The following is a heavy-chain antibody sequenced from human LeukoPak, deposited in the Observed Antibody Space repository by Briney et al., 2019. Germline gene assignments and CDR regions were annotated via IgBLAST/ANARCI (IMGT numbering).Heavy chain of an antibody. CDR2: INPNSGGT. CDR3: ARDLLWFGELWEYYFDY. CDR1: GYTFTGYY. D-gene: IGHD3-10*01. V-gene: IGHV1-2*02. J-gene: IGHJ4*02. Sequence: ASVKVSCKASGYTFTGYYMHWVRQAPGQGLEWMGWINPNSGGTNYAQKFQDRVTMTRDTSIGTAYMELSRLRSDDTAVYYCARDLLWFGELWEYYFDYWGQGTLVTVSS.